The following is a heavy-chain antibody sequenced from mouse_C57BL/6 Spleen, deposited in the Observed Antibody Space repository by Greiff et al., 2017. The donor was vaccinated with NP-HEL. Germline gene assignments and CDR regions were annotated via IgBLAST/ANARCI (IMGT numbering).Heavy chain of an antibody. V-gene: IGHV3-6*01. D-gene: IGHD3-1*01. J-gene: IGHJ2*01. CDR2: ISYDGSN. CDR3: ARDRALPLYYFDY. CDR1: GYSITSGYY. Sequence: DVKLQESGPGLVKPSQSLSLTCSVTGYSITSGYYWNWIRQFPGNKLEWMGYISYDGSNNYNPSLKNRISITRDTSKNQFFLKLNSVTTEDTATYYCARDRALPLYYFDYWGQGTTLTVSS.